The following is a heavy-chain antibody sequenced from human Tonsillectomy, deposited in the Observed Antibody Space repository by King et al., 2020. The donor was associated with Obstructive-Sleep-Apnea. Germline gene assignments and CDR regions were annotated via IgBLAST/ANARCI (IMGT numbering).Heavy chain of an antibody. CDR1: GFTFSDYY. J-gene: IGHJ4*02. D-gene: IGHD3-9*01. Sequence: VQLVESGGGLVKPGGSLRLSCAASGFTFSDYYMSWIRQAPGKGLEWVSYISTDSNYTHYADSVKGRFTISRDNARNSLYLQMNSLRAEDTAVYYCARGRLGGLRYFDWLLFFVYWGQGTLVTVSS. CDR2: ISTDSNYT. CDR3: ARGRLGGLRYFDWLLFFVY. V-gene: IGHV3-11*06.